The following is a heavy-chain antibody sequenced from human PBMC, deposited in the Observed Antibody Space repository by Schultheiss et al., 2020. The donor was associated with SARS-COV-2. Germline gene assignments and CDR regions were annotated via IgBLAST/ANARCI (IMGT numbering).Heavy chain of an antibody. CDR1: GFTFSSYA. D-gene: IGHD6-13*01. Sequence: GGSLRLSCAASGFTFSSYAMSWVRQAPGKGLEWVAVIWYDGSNKYYADSVKGRFTISRDNSKNTLYLQMNSLRAEDTAVYYCARDLERSSSLDYWGQGTLVTVSS. CDR3: ARDLERSSSLDY. V-gene: IGHV3-33*08. CDR2: IWYDGSNK. J-gene: IGHJ4*02.